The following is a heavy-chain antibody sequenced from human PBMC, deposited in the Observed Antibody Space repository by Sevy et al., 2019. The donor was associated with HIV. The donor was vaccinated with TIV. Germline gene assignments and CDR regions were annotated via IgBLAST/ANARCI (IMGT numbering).Heavy chain of an antibody. J-gene: IGHJ4*02. Sequence: ASVKVSCKASGYTFTSYGISWVRQAPGQGIEWMGWISAYNGNTNYAQKLQGRVTMTTDTSTSTAYMELRSLRSDDTAVYYCARGDGIAVAGTGFDYWGQGTLVTVSS. V-gene: IGHV1-18*01. CDR3: ARGDGIAVAGTGFDY. CDR2: ISAYNGNT. CDR1: GYTFTSYG. D-gene: IGHD6-19*01.